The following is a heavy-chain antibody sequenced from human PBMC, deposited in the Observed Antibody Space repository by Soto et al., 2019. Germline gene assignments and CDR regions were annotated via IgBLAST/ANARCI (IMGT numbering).Heavy chain of an antibody. Sequence: QVQLVQSGAEVKKPGSSVKVSCKASGGTFSSYTISWVRQAPGQGLEWMGRIIPILGIANYAQKFQGRVTITADKSTSTAYMELSSLRSEDTAVYYCARHPAAAGLPFDYWGQGTLVTVSS. CDR2: IIPILGIA. CDR1: GGTFSSYT. J-gene: IGHJ4*02. CDR3: ARHPAAAGLPFDY. D-gene: IGHD6-13*01. V-gene: IGHV1-69*02.